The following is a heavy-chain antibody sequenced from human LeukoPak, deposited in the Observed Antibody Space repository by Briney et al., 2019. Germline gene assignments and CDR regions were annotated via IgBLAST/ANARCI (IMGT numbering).Heavy chain of an antibody. V-gene: IGHV3-21*01. CDR3: AGTGYSYGYHFGY. J-gene: IGHJ4*02. CDR2: ISSSSSYI. D-gene: IGHD5-18*01. CDR1: GFTFSNYA. Sequence: PGGSLRLSCAASGFTFSNYAMTWVRQAPGKGLEWVSSISSSSSYIYYADSVKGRFTISRDNAKNSLYLQMNSLRAEDTAVYYCAGTGYSYGYHFGYWGQGTLVTVSS.